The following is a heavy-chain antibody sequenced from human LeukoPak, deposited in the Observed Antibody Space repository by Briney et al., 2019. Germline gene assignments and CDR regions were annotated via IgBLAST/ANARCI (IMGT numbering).Heavy chain of an antibody. CDR1: GYTFTSYA. Sequence: ASVKVSCKASGYTFTSYAMNWVRQAPGQGLEWMGWINTNTGNPTYAQGFTGRFVFSLDTSVSTAYLQISSLKAEDTAVYYCARGRAIRYSGSYHSYYFDYWGQGTLVTVSS. V-gene: IGHV7-4-1*02. D-gene: IGHD1-26*01. J-gene: IGHJ4*02. CDR3: ARGRAIRYSGSYHSYYFDY. CDR2: INTNTGNP.